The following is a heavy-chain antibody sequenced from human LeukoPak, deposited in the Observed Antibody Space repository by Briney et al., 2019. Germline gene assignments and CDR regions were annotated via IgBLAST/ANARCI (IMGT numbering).Heavy chain of an antibody. CDR2: VSSSGSTI. Sequence: PGGSLRLSCAASGFTFSDYYMSWIRQAPGKGLEWVSCVSSSGSTIYYADSVKSRFTISRDNAKNSLYLQVNSLRVEDTAVYYCARQFGSGTYLFDYWGQGTLVTVSS. J-gene: IGHJ4*02. CDR3: ARQFGSGTYLFDY. V-gene: IGHV3-11*01. D-gene: IGHD3-10*01. CDR1: GFTFSDYY.